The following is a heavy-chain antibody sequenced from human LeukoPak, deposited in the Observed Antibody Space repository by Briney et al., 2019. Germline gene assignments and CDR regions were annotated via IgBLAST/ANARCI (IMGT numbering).Heavy chain of an antibody. V-gene: IGHV6-1*01. J-gene: IGHJ4*02. Sequence: SQTLSLTCAISGDSVSSNSVTWNWIRQSPSRGLEWLGRTYYRSKWYNDYAVSVKSRITINPDTSKNQFSLQLNSVTPEDTAVYYCARDQYYDFWSGYPSFDYWGQGTLVTVSS. CDR3: ARDQYYDFWSGYPSFDY. CDR2: TYYRSKWYN. D-gene: IGHD3-3*01. CDR1: GDSVSSNSVT.